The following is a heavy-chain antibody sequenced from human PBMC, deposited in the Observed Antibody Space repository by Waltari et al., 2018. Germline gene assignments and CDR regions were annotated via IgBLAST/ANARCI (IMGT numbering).Heavy chain of an antibody. V-gene: IGHV3-23*05. D-gene: IGHD3-10*01. Sequence: VYLLESGGGLVQPGGSLRLSCVGSGFDYRSYAMRWVRQAPGKGLEWVSGIDNSGETTYYVGSVKGRFTISRDDSRNTVYLHMTTLRVDDTAVYYCAKDSGYSMIRGRENSWGQGTLVIVSS. CDR2: IDNSGETT. CDR1: GFDYRSYA. CDR3: AKDSGYSMIRGRENS. J-gene: IGHJ4*02.